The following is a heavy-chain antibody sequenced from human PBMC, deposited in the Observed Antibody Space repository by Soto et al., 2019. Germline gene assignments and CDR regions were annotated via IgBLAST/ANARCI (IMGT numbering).Heavy chain of an antibody. D-gene: IGHD1-26*01. V-gene: IGHV1-2*02. CDR2: INPNHGGT. CDR1: GYTFSDCY. J-gene: IGHJ5*02. CDR3: ARSSGGNFGIIIEGTNWFAP. Sequence: ASMKVSCKASGYTFSDCYIHWVRQAPGQGLEWMGWINPNHGGTNYAQKFKGRVTLTRDTSASTVYMEVSSLTSEDTAMYYCARSSGGNFGIIIEGTNWFAPWGQGTLVNLSS.